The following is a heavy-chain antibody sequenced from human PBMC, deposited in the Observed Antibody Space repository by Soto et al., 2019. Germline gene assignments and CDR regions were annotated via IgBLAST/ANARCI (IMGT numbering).Heavy chain of an antibody. CDR3: ARQASITGTDLGYYYYYGMDV. CDR1: GGSISSSSYY. V-gene: IGHV4-39*01. J-gene: IGHJ6*02. D-gene: IGHD1-7*01. Sequence: SETLSLTCTVSGGSISSSSYYWGWIRQPPGKGLEWIGSIYYSGSTYYNPSLKSRVTISVDTSKNQFSLKLSPVTAADRDLYYCARQASITGTDLGYYYYYGMDVWGQGTTVT. CDR2: IYYSGST.